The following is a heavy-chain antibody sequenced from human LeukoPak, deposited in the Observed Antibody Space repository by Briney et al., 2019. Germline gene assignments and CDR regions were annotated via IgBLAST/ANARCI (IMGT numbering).Heavy chain of an antibody. CDR1: GGSFSGYS. CDR2: IYHSGST. V-gene: IGHV4-30-2*01. J-gene: IGHJ5*02. D-gene: IGHD2-21*01. Sequence: PSETLSLTCAVYGGSFSGYSWSWIRQPPGKGLEWIGYIYHSGSTYYNPSLKSRVTISVDRSKNQFSLKLSSVTAADTAVYYCARGQGVDNWFDPWGQGTLVTVSS. CDR3: ARGQGVDNWFDP.